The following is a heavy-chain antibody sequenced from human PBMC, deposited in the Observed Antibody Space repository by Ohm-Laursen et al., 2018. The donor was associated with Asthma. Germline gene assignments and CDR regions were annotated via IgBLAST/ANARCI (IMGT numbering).Heavy chain of an antibody. V-gene: IGHV3-21*01. CDR3: ARIGPEWELPGREYSLIH. D-gene: IGHD1-26*01. Sequence: SLRLSCSASGFTFNNYWMHWVRQAPGKGLEWVASISTASSFIYYADSVRGRFTTSRDNAKNLVYLQMDGLRVDDTALYYCARIGPEWELPGREYSLIHWDQGTLVTASS. J-gene: IGHJ4*02. CDR2: ISTASSFI. CDR1: GFTFNNYW.